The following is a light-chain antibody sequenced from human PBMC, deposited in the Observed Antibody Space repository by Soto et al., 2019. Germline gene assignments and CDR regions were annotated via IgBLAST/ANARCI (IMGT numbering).Light chain of an antibody. CDR1: QSVSSY. CDR2: DAS. V-gene: IGKV3-11*01. Sequence: EIVLTQSPATLSLSPGERATLSCRASQSVSSYLAWYQHKPGQAPRLLIYDASNRATGIPARFSGSGSGTDFTLTISSLEPEDFAVYYCQQRSNWPGTFGQGTKVDIK. J-gene: IGKJ1*01. CDR3: QQRSNWPGT.